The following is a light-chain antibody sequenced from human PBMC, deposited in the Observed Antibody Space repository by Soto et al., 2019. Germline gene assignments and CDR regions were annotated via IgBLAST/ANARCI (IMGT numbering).Light chain of an antibody. Sequence: EIVLTQSPGTLSLSPGERATLSCRASQSVGSSYLAWYLQKPGQPPRLLIYGASSRAAGIPDRFSSSESGTDFTLTISSLEPEDFEVCYCHHYDSLPITFCQATRLESK. J-gene: IGKJ5*01. CDR3: HHYDSLPIT. V-gene: IGKV3-20*01. CDR2: GAS. CDR1: QSVGSSY.